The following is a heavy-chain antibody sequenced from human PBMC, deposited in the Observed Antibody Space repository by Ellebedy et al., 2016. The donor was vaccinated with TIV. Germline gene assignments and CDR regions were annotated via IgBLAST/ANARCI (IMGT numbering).Heavy chain of an antibody. V-gene: IGHV4-4*07. CDR3: ARYCSSTRCYDAFDI. J-gene: IGHJ3*02. CDR2: IYTSEST. D-gene: IGHD2-2*01. Sequence: SETLSLXCTVSGGSISSYYWSWIRQPAGKGLEWIGRIYTSESTNYNPSLKSRVTMSVDTSKNQFSLKLRSVTAADTAVYYCARYCSSTRCYDAFDIWGQGTMVSVSS. CDR1: GGSISSYY.